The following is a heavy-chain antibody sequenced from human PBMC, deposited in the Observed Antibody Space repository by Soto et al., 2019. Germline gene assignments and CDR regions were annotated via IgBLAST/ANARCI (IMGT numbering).Heavy chain of an antibody. CDR3: TRDPRITDF. CDR2: INPGGDVI. Sequence: GGSLRLSCAASGFSLRDYYMTWIRQAPGKGLELLSYINPGGDVIKYVDSVKGRFTISRDNAKNSLYLHMNNLRAEDTAVYYCTRDPRITDFWGQGTLVTVSS. V-gene: IGHV3-11*01. D-gene: IGHD3-16*01. CDR1: GFSLRDYY. J-gene: IGHJ4*02.